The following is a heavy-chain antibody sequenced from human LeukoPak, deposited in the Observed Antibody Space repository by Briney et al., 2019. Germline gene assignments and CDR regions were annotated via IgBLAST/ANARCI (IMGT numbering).Heavy chain of an antibody. D-gene: IGHD6-13*01. J-gene: IGHJ6*02. Sequence: GGSLRLSCAASEFTVSSNYISWVRQAPGKGLEWVSVIYSGGLTYNADSVKGRFTISRDNSKNTLYLQMNSLRAEDTAVYYCARAKSPYSSSGYGMDVWGQGTTVTVSS. V-gene: IGHV3-53*01. CDR3: ARAKSPYSSSGYGMDV. CDR2: IYSGGLT. CDR1: EFTVSSNY.